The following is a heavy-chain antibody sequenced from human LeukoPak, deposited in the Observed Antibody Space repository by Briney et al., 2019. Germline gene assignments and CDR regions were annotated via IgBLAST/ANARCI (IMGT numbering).Heavy chain of an antibody. CDR1: GFTVSNNY. D-gene: IGHD3-16*01. CDR3: AGRRVLDAYY. J-gene: IGHJ4*02. V-gene: IGHV3-66*02. Sequence: PGGSLRLSCAASGFTVSNNYMSWVRQAPGKGLEWVSVIYSGDNTYYVESVKGRFTISRDNSQNTLFLQMNRLRAEDTAVYYCAGRRVLDAYYWGQGTLVTVSS. CDR2: IYSGDNT.